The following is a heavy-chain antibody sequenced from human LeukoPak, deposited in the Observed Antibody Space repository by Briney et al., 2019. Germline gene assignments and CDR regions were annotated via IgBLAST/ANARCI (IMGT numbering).Heavy chain of an antibody. D-gene: IGHD6-13*01. CDR2: IGGSGSYT. Sequence: GGSLRLSCAASGFTHSTYAMIWVRQPPGKGLEWVSLIGGSGSYTYYADSVKGRFTISRDNSKDTLYLQMNSLRPEDTAVYDCARDWYDYWGQGTLVTVSS. CDR3: ARDWYDY. J-gene: IGHJ4*02. V-gene: IGHV3-23*01. CDR1: GFTHSTYA.